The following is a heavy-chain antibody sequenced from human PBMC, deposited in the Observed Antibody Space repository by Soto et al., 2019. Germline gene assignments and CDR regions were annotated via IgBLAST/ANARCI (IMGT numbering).Heavy chain of an antibody. Sequence: QVQLVQSGAEVKKPGASVKVSCKASGYTFTGYYMHWVRQAPGQGLEWMGWFNPNSGGTNYAQKFQGWVTMTRDTSISTAYMELSRLRSDDTAVYYCARDRFGADPRGMDVWGQGTTVTVSS. CDR3: ARDRFGADPRGMDV. D-gene: IGHD3-10*01. CDR2: FNPNSGGT. V-gene: IGHV1-2*04. J-gene: IGHJ6*02. CDR1: GYTFTGYY.